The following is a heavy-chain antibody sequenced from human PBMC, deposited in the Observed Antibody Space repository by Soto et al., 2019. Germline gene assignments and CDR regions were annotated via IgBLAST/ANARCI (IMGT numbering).Heavy chain of an antibody. CDR2: IYHSGST. J-gene: IGHJ6*02. Sequence: SETLSLTCTVSGGSISSSSYYWGWIRQPPGKGLEWIGYIYHSGSTYYNPSLKSRVTISVDTSKNQFSLKLSSVTAADTAVYYCARDFVVGGPTINYYYGMDVWGQGTTVTVSS. CDR1: GGSISSSSYY. V-gene: IGHV4-39*07. D-gene: IGHD1-26*01. CDR3: ARDFVVGGPTINYYYGMDV.